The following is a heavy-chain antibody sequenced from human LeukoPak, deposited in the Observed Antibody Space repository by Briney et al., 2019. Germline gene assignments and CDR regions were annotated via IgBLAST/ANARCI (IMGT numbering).Heavy chain of an antibody. J-gene: IGHJ5*02. CDR2: IYYSGST. Sequence: SETLSLTCTVSGGSISSYYWSWIRQPPGKGLEWIGYIYYSGSTNYNPSLKSRVTISVDTTKNQFSLKLSSVTAADTAVYYCARVSGFWSGYPNWFDPWGQGTLVTVSS. V-gene: IGHV4-59*01. CDR1: GGSISSYY. CDR3: ARVSGFWSGYPNWFDP. D-gene: IGHD3-3*01.